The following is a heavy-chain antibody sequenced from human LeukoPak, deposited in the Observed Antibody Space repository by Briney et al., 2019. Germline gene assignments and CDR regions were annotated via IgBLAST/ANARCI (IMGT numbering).Heavy chain of an antibody. J-gene: IGHJ4*02. CDR3: ARDSYCTNGVCPKDY. CDR1: GYTFTGYY. Sequence: GASVKVSCKASGYTFTGYYMHWVSQAPGQGLEWMGWINPNSGGTNYAQKFQGRVTMTRDTSISTAYMELSRLRSDDTAVYYCARDSYCTNGVCPKDYWGQGTLVTVSS. V-gene: IGHV1-2*02. CDR2: INPNSGGT. D-gene: IGHD2-8*01.